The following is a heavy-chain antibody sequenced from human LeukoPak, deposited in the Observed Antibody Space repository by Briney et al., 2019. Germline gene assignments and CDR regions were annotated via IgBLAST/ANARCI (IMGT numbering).Heavy chain of an antibody. Sequence: GGSLRLSCAASGFTFSSYSMNWVRQAPGKGPEWVASISSSSSYIYYADSVKGRFTISRDNAKNSLYLQMNSLRAEDTAVYYCAREFYYGSGSYGFDYWGQGTLVTVSS. V-gene: IGHV3-21*01. J-gene: IGHJ4*02. CDR3: AREFYYGSGSYGFDY. CDR2: ISSSSSYI. CDR1: GFTFSSYS. D-gene: IGHD3-10*01.